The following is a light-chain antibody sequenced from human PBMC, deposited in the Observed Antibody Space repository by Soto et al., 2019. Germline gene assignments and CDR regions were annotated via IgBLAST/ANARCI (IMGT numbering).Light chain of an antibody. CDR2: AAS. J-gene: IGKJ5*01. Sequence: DIQMTQSPSSLSASVGDRVTITCRASQSISSYLNWYQQKPGKAPKLLIYAASSLVTGVPSRFSGSGSGTDFTFTISSMQTEDIGTYYCQQHENPPITFGQGTRLE. CDR1: QSISSY. CDR3: QQHENPPIT. V-gene: IGKV1-33*01.